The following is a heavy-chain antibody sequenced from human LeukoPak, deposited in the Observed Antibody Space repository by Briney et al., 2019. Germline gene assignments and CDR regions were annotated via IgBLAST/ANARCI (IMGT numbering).Heavy chain of an antibody. V-gene: IGHV1-69*13. CDR3: ASISRYCSGGSCYGGFDY. D-gene: IGHD2-15*01. CDR2: IIPIFGTA. J-gene: IGHJ4*02. Sequence: GASVKVSCKASGGTSSSYAISWVRQAPGQGLEWMGGIIPIFGTANYAQKFQGRVTITADESTSTAYMELSSLRSEDTAVYYCASISRYCSGGSCYGGFDYWGQGTLVTVSS. CDR1: GGTSSSYA.